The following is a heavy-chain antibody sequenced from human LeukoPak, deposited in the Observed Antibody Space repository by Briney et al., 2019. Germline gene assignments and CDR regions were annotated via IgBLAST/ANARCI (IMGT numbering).Heavy chain of an antibody. D-gene: IGHD6-19*01. J-gene: IGHJ4*02. CDR2: INQYGGS. CDR3: ARSLRLRPRFDL. V-gene: IGHV4-38-2*02. CDR1: GYSISSGYY. Sequence: SETLSLTCTVSGYSISSGYYWGWIRQPPGKGLEWIGEINQYGGSNYNPSLKSRVTISLDTSKSQFSLKLSSLTAADTAVYYFARSLRLRPRFDLWGQGTLVTVYS.